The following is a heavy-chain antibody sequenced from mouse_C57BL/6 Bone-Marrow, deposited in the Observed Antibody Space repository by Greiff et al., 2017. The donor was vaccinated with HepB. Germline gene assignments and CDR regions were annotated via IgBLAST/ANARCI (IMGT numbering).Heavy chain of an antibody. CDR1: GFTFSSYA. CDR2: ISDGGSYT. J-gene: IGHJ4*01. D-gene: IGHD2-4*01. V-gene: IGHV5-4*01. Sequence: EVKLMESGGGLVKPGGSLKLSCAASGFTFSSYAMSWVRQTPEKRLEWVATISDGGSYTYYPDNVKGRFTISRDNAKNNLYLQMSHLKSEDTARYYCARDYDYDDAMDYWGQGTSVTVSS. CDR3: ARDYDYDDAMDY.